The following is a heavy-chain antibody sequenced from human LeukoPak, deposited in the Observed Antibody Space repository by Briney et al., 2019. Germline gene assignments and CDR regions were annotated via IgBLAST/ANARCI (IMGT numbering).Heavy chain of an antibody. Sequence: GGSLRLSCVASGFSVSSYGMSWVRQAPGKGLEWVSSISSSSSYIYYADSVKGRFTISRDNAKNSLYLQMNSLRAEDTAVYYCATLAGYFDYWGQGTLVTVSS. J-gene: IGHJ4*02. CDR2: ISSSSSYI. CDR3: ATLAGYFDY. V-gene: IGHV3-21*01. CDR1: GFSVSSYG. D-gene: IGHD3-10*01.